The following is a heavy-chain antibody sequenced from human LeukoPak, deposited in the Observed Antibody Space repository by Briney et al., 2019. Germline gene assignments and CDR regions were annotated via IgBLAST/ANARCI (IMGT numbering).Heavy chain of an antibody. CDR1: GFTFSSYA. CDR2: ISGSGGST. CDR3: AKAPQQLDYFDY. D-gene: IGHD6-13*01. V-gene: IGHV3-23*01. Sequence: GGSLRLSCAASGFTFSSYAMHWVRQAPGKGLEWVSSISGSGGSTYYADSVKGRFTISRDNSKNTLYLQMNSLRADDTAVYYCAKAPQQLDYFDYWGQGTLVTVSS. J-gene: IGHJ4*02.